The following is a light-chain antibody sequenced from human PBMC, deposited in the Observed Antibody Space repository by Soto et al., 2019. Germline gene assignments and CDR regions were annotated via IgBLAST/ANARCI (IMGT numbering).Light chain of an antibody. V-gene: IGKV1-5*03. Sequence: DIHMTQSPSTLSASVGDRVTITCRASQSISSWLAWYQQKPGKAPKLLIYKASSLESGVPSRFSGSGSGTEFTLTISSLQPDDFATYYCQQYNSYSKSWTFGQGPKVEIK. CDR2: KAS. CDR1: QSISSW. J-gene: IGKJ1*01. CDR3: QQYNSYSKSWT.